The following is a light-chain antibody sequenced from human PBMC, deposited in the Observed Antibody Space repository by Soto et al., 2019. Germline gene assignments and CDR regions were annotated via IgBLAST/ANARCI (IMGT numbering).Light chain of an antibody. Sequence: GLTQSLATLSLSPGERATLSCRASQSVSSYLAWYQQKPSQAPRLLIYDASNRATGIPARFSGSGSGTDFTLTISSLEPEDFAVYYCQHRSNWPLTFGGGTKVDIK. CDR1: QSVSSY. CDR3: QHRSNWPLT. CDR2: DAS. V-gene: IGKV3-11*01. J-gene: IGKJ4*01.